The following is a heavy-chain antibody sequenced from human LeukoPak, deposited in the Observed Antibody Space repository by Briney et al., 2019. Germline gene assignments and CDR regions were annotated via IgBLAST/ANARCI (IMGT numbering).Heavy chain of an antibody. Sequence: SETLSLTCTVSGVSISRSNSYWGWIRQPPGKGLEWIGSIYYSGNTYYNASLKSQVSISIDTSKNQFSLRLTSVTAADTAVYYCARQTGSGLFILPGGQGTLVTVSS. J-gene: IGHJ4*02. V-gene: IGHV4-39*01. CDR2: IYYSGNT. CDR3: ARQTGSGLFILP. D-gene: IGHD3/OR15-3a*01. CDR1: GVSISRSNSY.